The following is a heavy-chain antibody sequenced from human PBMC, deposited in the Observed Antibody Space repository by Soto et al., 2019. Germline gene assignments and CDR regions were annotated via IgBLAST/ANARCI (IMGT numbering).Heavy chain of an antibody. CDR1: GFTVSSNY. J-gene: IGHJ4*02. Sequence: EVPLVDSGGGLVRTGGSLRLSCAASGFTVSSNYISWVRQAPGKGLEWVSVIYADGTTYYADSVKDRFTISRDNSKNTVSLQMSSLRAEDTAVYYCAVAIEVTGMGHYCFDYWGQGALVTVSS. V-gene: IGHV3-66*01. CDR3: AVAIEVTGMGHYCFDY. CDR2: IYADGTT. D-gene: IGHD2-2*03.